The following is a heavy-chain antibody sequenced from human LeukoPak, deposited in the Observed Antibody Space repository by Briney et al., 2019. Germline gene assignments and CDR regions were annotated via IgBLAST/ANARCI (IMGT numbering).Heavy chain of an antibody. V-gene: IGHV4-34*01. CDR2: INHSGST. CDR3: ARGRALHRGFGYCSSTSCYTFRPGQRNWFDP. Sequence: PSETLSLTCAVYCGSFSGYYWSWIRQPPGKGLEWIGEINHSGSTNYNPSLKSRVTISVDTSKNQFSLKLSSVTAADTAVYYCARGRALHRGFGYCSSTSCYTFRPGQRNWFDPWGQGTLVTVSS. J-gene: IGHJ5*02. D-gene: IGHD2-2*02. CDR1: CGSFSGYY.